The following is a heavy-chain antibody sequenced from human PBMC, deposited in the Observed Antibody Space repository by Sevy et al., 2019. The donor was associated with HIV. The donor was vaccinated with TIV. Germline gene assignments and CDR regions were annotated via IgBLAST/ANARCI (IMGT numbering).Heavy chain of an antibody. Sequence: GGSLRLSCAASGFTFSSYWMHWVRQAPGKGLVWVSRINSDGSSTSYADSVKGRFTISRDNAKNTRYLQMNSLRAEDTAVYYCARAGDSSWYNYYYYYMDVWGKGTTVTVSS. V-gene: IGHV3-74*01. CDR1: GFTFSSYW. CDR3: ARAGDSSWYNYYYYYMDV. J-gene: IGHJ6*03. D-gene: IGHD6-13*01. CDR2: INSDGSST.